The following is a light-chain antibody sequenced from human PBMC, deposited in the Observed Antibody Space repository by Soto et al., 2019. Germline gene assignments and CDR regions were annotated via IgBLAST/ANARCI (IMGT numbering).Light chain of an antibody. CDR2: KAS. CDR1: QSISSW. V-gene: IGKV1-5*03. CDR3: QQYNSYSLT. J-gene: IGKJ1*01. Sequence: DIQMTQSPSTLSASVGDRVTITGRASQSISSWLAWYQQTPGKAPKLLIYKASSLESGVPSRFSGSGSGTEFTLTISSLQPDDFATYYCQQYNSYSLTFGQGTKVEIK.